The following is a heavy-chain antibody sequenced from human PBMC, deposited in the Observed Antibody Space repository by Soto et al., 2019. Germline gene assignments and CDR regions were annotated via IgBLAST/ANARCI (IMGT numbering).Heavy chain of an antibody. V-gene: IGHV3-48*01. Sequence: PGGSLRLSCAASGFTFSSYSMNWVRQAPGKGLEWVSYISSSSSTIYYADSVKGRFTISRDNAKNTLYLQMNSLRAEDTAVYYCARVAYSYYYYYYMDVWGKGTTVTVSS. J-gene: IGHJ6*03. CDR1: GFTFSSYS. CDR3: ARVAYSYYYYYYMDV. D-gene: IGHD3-16*01. CDR2: ISSSSSTI.